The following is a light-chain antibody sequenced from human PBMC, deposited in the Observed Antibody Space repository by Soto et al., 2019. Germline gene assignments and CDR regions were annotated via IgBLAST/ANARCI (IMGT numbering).Light chain of an antibody. Sequence: QSVLTQPASVSGSPGQSITISCTGTSSDVGGYNYVSWYQHHPGKAPKLMIYDVTKRPSGVSNRFSGSKSGNTASLTISGLQAEDEADYYCPSYTPSSPYLVFGGGTKLTVL. J-gene: IGLJ3*02. CDR3: PSYTPSSPYLV. CDR2: DVT. V-gene: IGLV2-14*03. CDR1: SSDVGGYNY.